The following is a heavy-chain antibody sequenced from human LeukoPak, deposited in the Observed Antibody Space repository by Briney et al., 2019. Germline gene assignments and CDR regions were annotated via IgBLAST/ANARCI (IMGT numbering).Heavy chain of an antibody. J-gene: IGHJ4*02. CDR3: ARDAGYCSGGSCYGFDY. Sequence: SETLSLTCTVSGGSISSYYWSWIRQPPGKGLEWIGYIYYSGSTNYNPSLKSRVTISVDTSKNQFSLKLSSVTAADTAVYYCARDAGYCSGGSCYGFDYWGQGTLVTVSS. CDR2: IYYSGST. CDR1: GGSISSYY. D-gene: IGHD2-15*01. V-gene: IGHV4-59*12.